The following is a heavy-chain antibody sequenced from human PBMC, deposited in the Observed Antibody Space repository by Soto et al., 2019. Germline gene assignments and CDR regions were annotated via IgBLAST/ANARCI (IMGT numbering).Heavy chain of an antibody. D-gene: IGHD5-12*01. J-gene: IGHJ4*02. V-gene: IGHV1-18*04. CDR3: ARGSGYNCDY. CDR1: GYTLTTYR. CDR2: IGTHNGNT. Sequence: SVKVSCKAFGYTLTTYRITWVRQAPGQGPEWMGWIGTHNGNTNYAQKVQGRVTMTTDTSTSTAYMELRSLRSDDTAVYYCARGSGYNCDYWGQGTLVTSPQ.